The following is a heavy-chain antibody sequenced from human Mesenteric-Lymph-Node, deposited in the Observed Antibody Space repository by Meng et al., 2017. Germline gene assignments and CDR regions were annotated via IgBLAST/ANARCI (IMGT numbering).Heavy chain of an antibody. Sequence: GESLKISCAASGFTFSSYAMGWVRQAPGKGLEWVSAISGSGGNTYYADSVKGRFTISRDNAKNSLYLQMNSLRPDDTAVYYCVTWPHADYWGQGTLVTVSS. CDR3: VTWPHADY. CDR1: GFTFSSYA. CDR2: ISGSGGNT. D-gene: IGHD5-12*01. J-gene: IGHJ4*02. V-gene: IGHV3-23*01.